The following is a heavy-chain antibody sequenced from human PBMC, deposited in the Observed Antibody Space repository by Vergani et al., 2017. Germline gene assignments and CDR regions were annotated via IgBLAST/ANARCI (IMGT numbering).Heavy chain of an antibody. CDR3: ARAGEGYCSSTTCFFYYMDV. D-gene: IGHD2-2*01. CDR1: GYTFTDYY. V-gene: IGHV1-69*13. J-gene: IGHJ6*03. CDR2: IFPIYGIA. Sequence: VQLVQSGAEVKKPGATVKISCKVSGYTFTDYYMHWVQQAPGKGLEWMGGIFPIYGIANYGRKFQGRVTITADEATSTLYMELGGLRSDDTAVYYCARAGEGYCSSTTCFFYYMDVWGKGTTVTVSS.